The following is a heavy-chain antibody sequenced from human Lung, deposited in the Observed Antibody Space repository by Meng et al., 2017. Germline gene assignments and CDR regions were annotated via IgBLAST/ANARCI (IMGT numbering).Heavy chain of an antibody. V-gene: IGHV4-4*02. D-gene: IGHD4-17*01. CDR2: ISHSGNT. CDR3: ARNGAYCLHS. J-gene: IGHJ4*02. CDR1: GGSISSGNW. Sequence: QLQRQGSGPRLVKTSETLSPTCAVSGGSISSGNWWSWVRQPPGKGLEWIGEISHSGNTNYSPSFRGRVTMSVGRSRDQFSLELNSVTAADTAVYFCARNGAYCLHSWGQGTLVTVSS.